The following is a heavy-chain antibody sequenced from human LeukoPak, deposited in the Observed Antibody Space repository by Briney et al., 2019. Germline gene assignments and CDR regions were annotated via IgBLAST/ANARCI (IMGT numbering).Heavy chain of an antibody. CDR1: GGSISSGSYY. J-gene: IGHJ6*03. CDR2: IYTSGST. D-gene: IGHD3-3*01. V-gene: IGHV4-61*02. CDR3: ARVYDFWSGYYYYMDV. Sequence: SQTLSLTCTVSGGSISSGSYYWSWIRQPAGKGLEWIGRIYTSGSTNYNPSLKSRVTISVDASKNQFSLKLSSVTAADTAVYYCARVYDFWSGYYYYMDVWDKGTTVTVSS.